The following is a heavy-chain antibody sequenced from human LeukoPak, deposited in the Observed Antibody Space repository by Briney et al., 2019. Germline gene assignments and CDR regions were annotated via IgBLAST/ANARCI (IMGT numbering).Heavy chain of an antibody. D-gene: IGHD6-25*01. V-gene: IGHV3-30*02. J-gene: IGHJ6*03. CDR1: GFTFSNFG. CDR3: ARSDSSGYYYYMDV. CDR2: IRFDGSNK. Sequence: GGSLRLSCAASGFTFSNFGMHWVRQAPGKGLEWVTFIRFDGSNKYYADSVKGRFIISRDNSKNSLYLQMNSLRAEDTALYYCARSDSSGYYYYMDVWGKGTTVTVSS.